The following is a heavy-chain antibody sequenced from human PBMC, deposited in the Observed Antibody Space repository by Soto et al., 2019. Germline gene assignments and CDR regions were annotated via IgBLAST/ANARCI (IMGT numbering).Heavy chain of an antibody. CDR3: LLLRGVIIGTVGY. CDR1: GYSFTSYL. CDR2: IVLSDSYT. V-gene: IGHV5-10-1*01. J-gene: IGHJ4*02. D-gene: IGHD3-10*01. Sequence: GESLKISCKGSGYSFTSYLISWVRQMPGKGLKWMGRIVLSDSYTNYSPSFQGHDTISADKSISTAYLQWRSLNATDTAMYYCLLLRGVIIGTVGYLGQGTLGTGSS.